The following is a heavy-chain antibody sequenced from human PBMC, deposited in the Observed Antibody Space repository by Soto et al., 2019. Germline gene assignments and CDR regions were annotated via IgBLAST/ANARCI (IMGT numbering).Heavy chain of an antibody. J-gene: IGHJ6*02. V-gene: IGHV3-30-3*01. Sequence: QVQLVESGGGVVQPGRSLRLSCAASGFTFSSYAMHWVRQAPGKGLEWVAVISYDGSNKYYADSVKGRFTISRDNSKNTLYLQMNSLRAENTAVYYCARGGDLWSGSPPYYYYGMDVWGQGTTVTVSS. CDR1: GFTFSSYA. CDR3: ARGGDLWSGSPPYYYYGMDV. CDR2: ISYDGSNK. D-gene: IGHD3-3*01.